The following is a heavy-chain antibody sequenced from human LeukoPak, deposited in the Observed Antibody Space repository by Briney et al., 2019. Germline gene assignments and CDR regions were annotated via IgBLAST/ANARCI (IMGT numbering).Heavy chain of an antibody. CDR3: TRDMYYYDSSGTSY. CDR2: IRSKAYGGTT. Sequence: GRSLRLSCTASGFTFGDYTMSWVRQALGKGLEWVGFIRSKAYGGTTEYAASVKGRFTISRDDSKSIAYLQLNSLKTEDTAVYYCTRDMYYYDSSGTSYWGQGTLVTVSS. V-gene: IGHV3-49*04. D-gene: IGHD3-22*01. J-gene: IGHJ4*02. CDR1: GFTFGDYT.